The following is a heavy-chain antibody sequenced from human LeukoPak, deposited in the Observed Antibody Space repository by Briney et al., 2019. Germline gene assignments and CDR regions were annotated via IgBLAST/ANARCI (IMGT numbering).Heavy chain of an antibody. Sequence: SETLSLTCAVYGWSFNDYYWNWIRQPPGKGLEWIGEINARGDTNYNPSLKSRVTISVDTSKKQFSLRLTSIIAADTAPYYCARGQVPAARGYNWFDPWGQGTLVTVSS. CDR3: ARGQVPAARGYNWFDP. V-gene: IGHV4-34*01. CDR1: GWSFNDYY. CDR2: INARGDT. J-gene: IGHJ5*02. D-gene: IGHD2-2*01.